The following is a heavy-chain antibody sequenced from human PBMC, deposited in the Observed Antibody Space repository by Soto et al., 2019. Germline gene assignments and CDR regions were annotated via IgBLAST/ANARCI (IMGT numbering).Heavy chain of an antibody. D-gene: IGHD3-10*01. J-gene: IGHJ5*02. CDR1: GYSISSGYY. Sequence: SETLSLTCAVSGYSISSGYYWGWIRQPPGKGLEWIGSIYHSGSTYYNPSLKSRVTISVDTSKNQFSLKLSSVTAADTAVYYCARDRRGSGSYYNPFRWFDPWGQGTLVTVSS. CDR2: IYHSGST. V-gene: IGHV4-38-2*02. CDR3: ARDRRGSGSYYNPFRWFDP.